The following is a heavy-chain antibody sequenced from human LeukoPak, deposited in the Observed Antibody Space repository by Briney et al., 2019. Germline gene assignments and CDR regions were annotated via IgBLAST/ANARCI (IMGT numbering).Heavy chain of an antibody. CDR2: MPYDGTTK. CDR1: GFICSSFG. CDR3: AKDRYTYAVLDALDI. V-gene: IGHV3-30*02. Sequence: GGSLRLSCAASGFICSSFGMHWVRQAPGNGLEWVSFMPYDGTTKYYADSVKGRFTVSRDNSKSTLYLQMNSLRAEDTAVYFCAKDRYTYAVLDALDIWGQGTMVTVSS. J-gene: IGHJ3*02. D-gene: IGHD5-18*01.